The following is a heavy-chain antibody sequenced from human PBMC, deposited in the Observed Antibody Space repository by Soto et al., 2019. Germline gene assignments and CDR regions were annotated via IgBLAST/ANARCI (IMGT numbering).Heavy chain of an antibody. V-gene: IGHV3-21*01. CDR3: PRDGGFDILTGLCLARYYFDY. Sequence: EVQLVESGGGLVKPGGSLRLSCAASGFTFSSYSMNWVRQAPGKGLEWVSSISSSSSYIYYADSVKGRFTISRDNAKNARYLQMNSLRAEATAVYYWPRDGGFDILTGLCLARYYFDYWVQGTLVNVSS. CDR1: GFTFSSYS. CDR2: ISSSSSYI. D-gene: IGHD3-9*01. J-gene: IGHJ4*02.